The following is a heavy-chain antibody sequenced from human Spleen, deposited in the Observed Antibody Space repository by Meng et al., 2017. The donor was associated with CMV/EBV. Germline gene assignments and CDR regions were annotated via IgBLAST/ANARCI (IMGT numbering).Heavy chain of an antibody. CDR1: GGSFSGYY. CDR3: ARTTYSSSWYPSWFDP. D-gene: IGHD6-13*01. V-gene: IGHV4-34*01. J-gene: IGHJ5*02. Sequence: QVQLPQWGAGLLKPSETLSLTCAVYGGSFSGYYWGWIRQPPGKGLEWIGSIYYSGSTYYNPSLKSRVTISVDTSKNQFSLKLSSVTAADTAVYYCARTTYSSSWYPSWFDPWGQGTLVTVSS. CDR2: IYYSGST.